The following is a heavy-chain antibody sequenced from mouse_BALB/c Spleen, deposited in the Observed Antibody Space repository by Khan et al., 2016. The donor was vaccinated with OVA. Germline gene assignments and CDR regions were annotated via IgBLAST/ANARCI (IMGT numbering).Heavy chain of an antibody. CDR2: IWAGGST. V-gene: IGHV2-9*02. CDR1: GFSLTNYG. D-gene: IGHD2-13*01. CDR3: ATTYGDEPY. Sequence: VQLQQSGPGLVAPSQSLSITCTVSGFSLTNYGVHWLRQPPGKGLEWLGVIWAGGSTNYNSALMSSLSISNDNSKGQVFLTMHSLQTEDTAMCYCATTYGDEPYRGQGTLVTVSA. J-gene: IGHJ3*01.